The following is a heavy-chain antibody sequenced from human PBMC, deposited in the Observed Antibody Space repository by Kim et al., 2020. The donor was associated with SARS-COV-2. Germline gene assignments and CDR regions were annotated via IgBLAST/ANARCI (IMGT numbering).Heavy chain of an antibody. CDR1: GFTFSDSA. V-gene: IGHV3-73*01. Sequence: GGSLRLSCKASGFTFSDSAIHWVRQAAGKGLEWVGRIRSKTNSYATSYAASVKGRFTISRDGSKNTAYLQMNGLTTEDTAVYYCSRNFSDWGQGTLVTVS. J-gene: IGHJ4*02. CDR2: IRSKTNSYAT. CDR3: SRNFSD.